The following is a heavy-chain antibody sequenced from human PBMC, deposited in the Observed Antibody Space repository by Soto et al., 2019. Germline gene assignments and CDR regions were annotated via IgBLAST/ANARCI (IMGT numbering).Heavy chain of an antibody. CDR1: GFSFKNYA. CDR3: ARGVRAETYYNAFDY. Sequence: QVQLVESGGGVVQPGSSLRLSCAASGFSFKNYAFHWVRQAPGKGLEWVALISHNDEPKIFYADSVQGRFTISRDNFKNTVSLQMNSLRDEDTAVYHCARGVRAETYYNAFDYWGQGTQDTVSS. D-gene: IGHD3-10*01. J-gene: IGHJ4*01. CDR2: ISHNDEPKI. V-gene: IGHV3-30-3*01.